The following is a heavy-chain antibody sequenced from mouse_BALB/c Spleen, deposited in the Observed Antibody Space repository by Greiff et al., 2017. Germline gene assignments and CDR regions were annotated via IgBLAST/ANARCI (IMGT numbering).Heavy chain of an antibody. CDR1: GYTFSSYW. D-gene: IGHD2-14*01. V-gene: IGHV1-9*01. Sequence: QVQLKQSGAELMKPGASVKISCKATGYTFSSYWIEWVKQRPGHGLEWIGEILPGSGSTNYNEKFKGKATFTADTSSNTAYMQLSSLTSEDSAVYYCARSRYRYDGFDYWGQGTTLTVSS. J-gene: IGHJ2*01. CDR2: ILPGSGST. CDR3: ARSRYRYDGFDY.